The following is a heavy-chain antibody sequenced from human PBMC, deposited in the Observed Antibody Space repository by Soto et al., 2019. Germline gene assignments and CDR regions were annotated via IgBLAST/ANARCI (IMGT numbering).Heavy chain of an antibody. CDR2: TYYRSKWYN. CDR3: AREVYGDSGGMDY. J-gene: IGHJ4*01. Sequence: SQTLSLTCAISGDRVSSNSSAWHWIRQSPSRGLEWLGRTYYRSKWYNDYAVSVKSRISINPDTSRNQFSLQLNSVTPEDTAVYYSAREVYGDSGGMDYWGQGNLVTVSP. D-gene: IGHD4-17*01. V-gene: IGHV6-1*01. CDR1: GDRVSSNSSA.